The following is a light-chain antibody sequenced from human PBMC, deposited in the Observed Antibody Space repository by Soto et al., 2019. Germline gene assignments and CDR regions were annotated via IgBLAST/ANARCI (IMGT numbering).Light chain of an antibody. J-gene: IGLJ2*01. CDR3: QAYDSSLSGVV. Sequence: QSVLTQPPSVSGAPGQRVTISCTWSSSNIGAGYDVHWYQQLPGTAPKLLIYGNSNQPSGVPDRFSGSKAGTSASLAITGLQAEDEADYYCQAYDSSLSGVVFGGGTKLTVL. CDR2: GNS. V-gene: IGLV1-40*01. CDR1: SSNIGAGYD.